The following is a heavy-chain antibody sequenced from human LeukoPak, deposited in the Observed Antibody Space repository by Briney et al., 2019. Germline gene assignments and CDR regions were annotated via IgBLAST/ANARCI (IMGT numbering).Heavy chain of an antibody. Sequence: PGGSLRLSCAASGFTFSSYWMSWVRQAPGKGLEWVANIKQDGSEKYYVDSVKGRFTISRDNAKNSLYLQMNSLRAEDTAVYYCTRVLRGGSSGWFYYFDYWGQGTLVTVSS. CDR2: IKQDGSEK. CDR3: TRVLRGGSSGWFYYFDY. D-gene: IGHD6-19*01. J-gene: IGHJ4*02. CDR1: GFTFSSYW. V-gene: IGHV3-7*01.